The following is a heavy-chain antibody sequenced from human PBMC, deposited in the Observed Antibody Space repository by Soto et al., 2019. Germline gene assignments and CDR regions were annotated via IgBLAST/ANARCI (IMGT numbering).Heavy chain of an antibody. V-gene: IGHV1-69*01. D-gene: IGHD1-7*01. Sequence: QVQRVQSGAEVKKPGSSVKVSCKASGGTFSSYAISWVRQAPGQGLEWMGGIIPIFGTANYAQKFQGRVTITADDSKSTAYKELSSLRAEDTAVYYCATWRGTGTRALYYSMDVWGQGATVTGS. CDR2: IIPIFGTA. J-gene: IGHJ6*02. CDR3: ATWRGTGTRALYYSMDV. CDR1: GGTFSSYA.